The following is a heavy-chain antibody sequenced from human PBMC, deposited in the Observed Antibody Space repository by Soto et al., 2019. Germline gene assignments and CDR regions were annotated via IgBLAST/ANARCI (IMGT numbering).Heavy chain of an antibody. D-gene: IGHD5-12*01. V-gene: IGHV4-34*01. CDR3: AGEGGDGYNSFDY. CDR2: INHSGST. CDR1: GGSFSGYY. J-gene: IGHJ4*02. Sequence: SETLSLTCAVYGGSFSGYYWSWIRQPPGKGLEWIGEINHSGSTNYNPSLKSRVTISVDTSKNQFSLKLSSATAADTAVYYCAGEGGDGYNSFDYWGQGTLVTVSS.